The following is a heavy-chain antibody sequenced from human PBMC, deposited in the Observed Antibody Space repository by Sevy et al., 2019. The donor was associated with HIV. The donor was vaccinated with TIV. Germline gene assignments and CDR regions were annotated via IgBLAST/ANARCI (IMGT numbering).Heavy chain of an antibody. CDR3: XXXXXXXXXXYYGMDV. CDR1: GFTFGSYG. CDR2: ILYDSSNK. J-gene: IGHJ6*02. Sequence: GGSLRLSCAVSGFTFGSYGMHWVRQAPGKGLEWVAVILYDSSNKYYGDSVKGRFTISRDNSKNTLYLQMNSLRTDDXXXXXXXXXXXXXXXXYYGMDVWGQGTTVTVSS. V-gene: IGHV3-30*03. D-gene: IGHD3-16*01.